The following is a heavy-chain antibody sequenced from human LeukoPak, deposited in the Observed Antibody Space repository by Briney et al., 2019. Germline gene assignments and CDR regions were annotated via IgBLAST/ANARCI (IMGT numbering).Heavy chain of an antibody. D-gene: IGHD1-14*01. CDR1: GGSFSGYY. CDR2: INHSGST. CDR3: ARDHAKDGMDV. J-gene: IGHJ6*02. V-gene: IGHV4-34*01. Sequence: SETLSLTCAVYGGSFSGYYWSWIRQPPGKGLEWIGEINHSGSTNYNPSLKSRVTISVDTSKNQFSLKLSSVTAADTAVYYCARDHAKDGMDVWGQGTTVTVSS.